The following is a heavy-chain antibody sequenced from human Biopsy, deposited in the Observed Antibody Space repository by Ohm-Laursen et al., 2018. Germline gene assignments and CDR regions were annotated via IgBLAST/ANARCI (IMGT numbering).Heavy chain of an antibody. J-gene: IGHJ3*01. CDR2: ISPNSGGT. V-gene: IGHV1-2*02. D-gene: IGHD3-16*01. CDR1: GFSFTGYY. Sequence: ASVKVSCNASGFSFTGYYIHWLRQAPGQGPEWMGWISPNSGGTNYAQKFQGRVTMTTDTSTSTVYLELRRLISDDTAVYYCARDIMNRIAGLVARSDVFDVWGQGTLVTVSS. CDR3: ARDIMNRIAGLVARSDVFDV.